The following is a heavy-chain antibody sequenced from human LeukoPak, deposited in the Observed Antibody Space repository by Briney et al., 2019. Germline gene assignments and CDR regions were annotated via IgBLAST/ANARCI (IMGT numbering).Heavy chain of an antibody. CDR2: ISGNMGST. CDR1: GLNFGGYA. D-gene: IGHD3-22*01. CDR3: ARDTRFDSGGYYYHGHFDC. J-gene: IGHJ4*02. Sequence: GGSLRLSCAASGLNFGGYAMTWVRQTPGKGLEWVSTISGNMGSTYYTDSVKGRFTISRDSAKSTLYLQMNSLRAEDTAVYYCARDTRFDSGGYYYHGHFDCWGQGTLVTVSS. V-gene: IGHV3-23*01.